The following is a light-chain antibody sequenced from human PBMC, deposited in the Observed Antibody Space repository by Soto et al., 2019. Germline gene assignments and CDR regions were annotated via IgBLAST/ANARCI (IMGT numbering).Light chain of an antibody. CDR1: SSDIGGYNY. CDR3: SSYTSSSTRV. CDR2: EVS. V-gene: IGLV2-14*01. J-gene: IGLJ2*01. Sequence: QSVLTQPASVSGSPGQSITISCTGTSSDIGGYNYVSWYQQHPGTAPKLMIYEVSNRPSGVSNRFSGSKSGNTASLTISGLQADDEADYYFSSYTSSSTRVFGGGTKVTVL.